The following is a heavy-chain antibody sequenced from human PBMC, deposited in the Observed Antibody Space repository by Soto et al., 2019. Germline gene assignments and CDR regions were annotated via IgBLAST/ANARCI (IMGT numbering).Heavy chain of an antibody. Sequence: QVQLQQWGAGLLKPSETLSLTCAVYGGSFSGYYWSWIRQPPGKGLEWIGEINHSGSTNYNPSLKSRVTISVDTSKNQFSLKLSSVTAADTAVYYSARGWYSSSPFDYWGQGTLVTVSS. CDR2: INHSGST. CDR3: ARGWYSSSPFDY. CDR1: GGSFSGYY. V-gene: IGHV4-34*01. J-gene: IGHJ4*02. D-gene: IGHD6-6*01.